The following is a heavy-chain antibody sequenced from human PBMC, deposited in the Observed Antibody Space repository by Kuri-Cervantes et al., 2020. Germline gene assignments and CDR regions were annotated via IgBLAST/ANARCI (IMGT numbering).Heavy chain of an antibody. CDR2: IYYSGST. CDR3: ARVGYSYATYGMDV. CDR1: GGSISSSSYH. V-gene: IGHV4-39*07. D-gene: IGHD5-18*01. Sequence: SETLSLTCTVSGGSISSSSYHWGWIRQPPGKGLEWIGSIYYSGSTYYNPSLKSRVTISVDTSKNQFSLKLSSVTAADTAVYYCARVGYSYATYGMDVWGQGTTVTVSS. J-gene: IGHJ6*02.